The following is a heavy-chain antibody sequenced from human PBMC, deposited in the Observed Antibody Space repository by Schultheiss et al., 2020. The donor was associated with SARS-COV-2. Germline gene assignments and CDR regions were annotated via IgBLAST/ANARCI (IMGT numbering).Heavy chain of an antibody. V-gene: IGHV3-23*01. J-gene: IGHJ4*02. CDR2: ISGSGGST. CDR3: ARQSYDILTGSVT. D-gene: IGHD3-9*01. CDR1: GFTFSSYA. Sequence: GGSLRLSCAASGFTFSSYAMSWVRQAPGKGLEWVSAISGSGGSTYYADSVKGRFTISRDNSKNTLYLQMNSLRAEDTAVYYCARQSYDILTGSVTWGQGTLVTVSS.